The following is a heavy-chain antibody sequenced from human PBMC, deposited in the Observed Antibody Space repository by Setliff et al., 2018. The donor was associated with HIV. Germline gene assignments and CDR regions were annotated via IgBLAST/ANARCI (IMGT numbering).Heavy chain of an antibody. Sequence: SGPTLVNPTQTLALTCSFSGFSLNTAGVGVAWIRQPPGKALEWLALIYWDDDKRFSPSLSSRLTITKDTSKDQAVLTMANMDPVDTATYFCAHYYDSSGFYNSFDYWGQGALVTVSS. CDR3: AHYYDSSGFYNSFDY. CDR2: IYWDDDK. CDR1: GFSLNTAGVG. D-gene: IGHD3-22*01. V-gene: IGHV2-5*02. J-gene: IGHJ4*02.